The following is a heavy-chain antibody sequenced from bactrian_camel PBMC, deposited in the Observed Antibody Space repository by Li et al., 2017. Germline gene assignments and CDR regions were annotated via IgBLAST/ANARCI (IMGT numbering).Heavy chain of an antibody. D-gene: IGHD4*01. CDR2: IDTRGSV. V-gene: IGHV3S53*01. CDR1: DYSFIPYC. J-gene: IGHJ4*01. Sequence: HVQLVESGGGLVPPGGSLRLSCAWSDYSFIPYCMAWFRQPPGKSREGVAAIDTRGSVTIADSVKGRFTISKDNDKNTLYLQMSSLEPEDTAMYYCAADHAYDRICGEAVMTEGITAFIYSGQGTQVTVS.